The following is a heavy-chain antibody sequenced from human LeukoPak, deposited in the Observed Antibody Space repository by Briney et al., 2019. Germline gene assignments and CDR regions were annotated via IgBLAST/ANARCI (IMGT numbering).Heavy chain of an antibody. V-gene: IGHV1-18*01. CDR3: AREITGTNGAWFDP. D-gene: IGHD1/OR15-1a*01. CDR2: ISAYNGNT. J-gene: IGHJ5*02. CDR1: GYTFTGYG. Sequence: GASVKVSCKASGYTFTGYGISWGRQAPGQGLECIVWISAYNGNTNYAQKLQGRVTMTTDTSTSTAYMELRSLRSDATAVYYCAREITGTNGAWFDPWGQGTLVTVAS.